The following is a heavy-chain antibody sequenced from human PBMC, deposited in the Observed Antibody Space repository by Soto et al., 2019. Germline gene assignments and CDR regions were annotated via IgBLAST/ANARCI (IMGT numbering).Heavy chain of an antibody. CDR1: GGSISSYY. Sequence: SETLSLTCTVSGGSISSYYWSWIRQPPGKGLEWIGYIYYSGSTNYNPSLKSRVTISVDTSKNQFSLKLSSVTAADTAVYYCAVDLIQYSSSWGGLFDPWGQGTLVTVSS. D-gene: IGHD6-13*01. J-gene: IGHJ5*02. CDR2: IYYSGST. V-gene: IGHV4-59*01. CDR3: AVDLIQYSSSWGGLFDP.